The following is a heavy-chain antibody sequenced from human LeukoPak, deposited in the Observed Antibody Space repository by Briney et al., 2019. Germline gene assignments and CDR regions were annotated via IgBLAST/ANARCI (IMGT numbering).Heavy chain of an antibody. J-gene: IGHJ3*02. CDR1: GFTFSSYD. Sequence: GGSLRLSCAASGFTFSSYDMHWVRQATGKGLEWVSAIGTAGDTYYPGSVKGRFTISRENAKNSLYLQMNSLRAGDTAVYYCARTIAAAGFDAFDIWGQGTMVTVSS. V-gene: IGHV3-13*01. CDR2: IGTAGDT. CDR3: ARTIAAAGFDAFDI. D-gene: IGHD6-13*01.